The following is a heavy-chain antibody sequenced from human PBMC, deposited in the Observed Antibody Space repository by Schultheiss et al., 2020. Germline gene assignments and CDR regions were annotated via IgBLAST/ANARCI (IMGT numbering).Heavy chain of an antibody. D-gene: IGHD6-19*01. V-gene: IGHV2-5*02. J-gene: IGHJ6*02. CDR2: IYWDDDK. CDR1: GFSLSNARMG. CDR3: ARQYSSGWPYYYYGMDV. Sequence: SGPTLVKPTETLTLTCTVSGFSLSNARMGVSWIRQPPGKALEWLALIYWDDDKRYSPFPKSSLTITKDTSKNQVVLTMTNMDPVDTATYYCARQYSSGWPYYYYGMDVWGQGTTVTVS.